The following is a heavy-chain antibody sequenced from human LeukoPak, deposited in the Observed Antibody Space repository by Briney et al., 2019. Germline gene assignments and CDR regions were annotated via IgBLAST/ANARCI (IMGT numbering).Heavy chain of an antibody. D-gene: IGHD4-17*01. J-gene: IGHJ4*02. Sequence: GGSLRLSCAASGFTFSSYAMHWVRQAPGKGLEYVSAISSNGGSTYYANSVKGRFTISRDNSKNTLYLQMGSLRAEDMAVYYCARDGTDYGDYGSLFDYWGQGTLVTVSS. V-gene: IGHV3-64*01. CDR2: ISSNGGST. CDR1: GFTFSSYA. CDR3: ARDGTDYGDYGSLFDY.